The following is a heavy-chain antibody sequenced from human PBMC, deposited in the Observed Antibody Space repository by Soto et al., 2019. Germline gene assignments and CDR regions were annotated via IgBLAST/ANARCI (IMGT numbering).Heavy chain of an antibody. CDR3: AGNIAAAGRRYYGMDV. CDR2: VYTSETT. Sequence: QVQLQESGPGLVKPSETLSLTCTVSGGSMSGYYWSWIRQSAVKGLEWIGRVYTSETTYYNPSLKNRVTMSMDTSKNQFSLNLYSLTAADTAVYYCAGNIAAAGRRYYGMDVWGQGTTVTVSS. V-gene: IGHV4-4*07. CDR1: GGSMSGYY. J-gene: IGHJ6*02. D-gene: IGHD6-13*01.